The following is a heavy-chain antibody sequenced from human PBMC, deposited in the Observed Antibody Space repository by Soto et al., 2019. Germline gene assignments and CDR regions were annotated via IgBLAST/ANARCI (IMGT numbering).Heavy chain of an antibody. D-gene: IGHD4-4*01. CDR1: GGTFSSYA. J-gene: IGHJ6*02. V-gene: IGHV1-69*13. Sequence: ASVKVSCKASGGTFSSYAISWVRQAPGQGLEWMGGIIPIFGTANYAQKFQGRVTITADESTSTAYMELSSLRSEDTAVYYCARDDSNYVGYYYGMDVWGQGTTVTVSS. CDR3: ARDDSNYVGYYYGMDV. CDR2: IIPIFGTA.